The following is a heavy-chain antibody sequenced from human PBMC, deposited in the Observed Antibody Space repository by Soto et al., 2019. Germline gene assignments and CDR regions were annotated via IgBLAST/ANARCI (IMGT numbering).Heavy chain of an antibody. CDR3: AGERGTTAIFDY. V-gene: IGHV4-30-4*01. D-gene: IGHD4-17*01. J-gene: IGHJ4*02. Sequence: QVQLQESGPGLVMPSQTLSLTCTVSGGSISSADYYWSWIRQPPGKGLEWIGYVYYSGSTSYNPSLRSRLSISVDTPKNQFSLKLTSVTAADTAVYYCAGERGTTAIFDYWGQGIPVTVSS. CDR1: GGSISSADYY. CDR2: VYYSGST.